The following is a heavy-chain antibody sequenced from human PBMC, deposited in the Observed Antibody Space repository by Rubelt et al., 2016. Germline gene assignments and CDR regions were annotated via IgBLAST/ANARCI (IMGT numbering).Heavy chain of an antibody. V-gene: IGHV1-69*10. D-gene: IGHD5-24*01. Sequence: QVQLVQSGAEVKKPGSSVKVSCKASGGTFSSYAISWVRQAPGQGLEWMGGIIPILGLANYAQKFQGRVTMPRDRSSSTAYKEVGRLGSDETAVDYCARGDGYTFGYWGQGTLVTVSS. CDR2: IIPILGLA. J-gene: IGHJ4*02. CDR3: ARGDGYTFGY. CDR1: GGTFSSYA.